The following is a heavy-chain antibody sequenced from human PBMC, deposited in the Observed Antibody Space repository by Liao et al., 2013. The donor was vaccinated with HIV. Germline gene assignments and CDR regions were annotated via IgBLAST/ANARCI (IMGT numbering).Heavy chain of an antibody. CDR1: GGSLRDSY. CDR2: VIHTGST. CDR3: ARIVRQVGTENPHTIDF. V-gene: IGHV4-34*12. J-gene: IGHJ4*02. D-gene: IGHD1-14*01. Sequence: QVELLQWGAGLLKTSDTLSLTCGIYGGSLRDSYWSWIRQPPGKGLEWIGEVIHTGSTNYNPSLKSRVTVSLDTSKSRFSLNLTSVTAADTSFYYCARIVRQVGTENPHTIDFWGQGSLVTVSS.